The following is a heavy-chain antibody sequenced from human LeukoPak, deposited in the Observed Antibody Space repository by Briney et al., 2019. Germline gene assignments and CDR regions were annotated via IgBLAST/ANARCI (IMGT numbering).Heavy chain of an antibody. CDR2: VYYTGNT. CDR1: GDSISYHNYY. V-gene: IGHV4-39*01. Sequence: SETLSLTCAVSGDSISYHNYYWDWIRQPPGKGLEWIGTVYYTGNTYYNPSLKSRVAISVDTSKNQFSLQLTSMTAADTAVYSRARLRAMAGHRGGFDFWGRGTMVTVSS. J-gene: IGHJ3*01. D-gene: IGHD6-19*01. CDR3: ARLRAMAGHRGGFDF.